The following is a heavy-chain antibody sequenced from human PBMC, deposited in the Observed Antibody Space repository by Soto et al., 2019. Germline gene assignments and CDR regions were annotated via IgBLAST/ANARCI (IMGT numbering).Heavy chain of an antibody. CDR3: ARHERSGSYPYPFDY. Sequence: SETLSLTCAVYGGSFSGYYWSWIRQPPGKGLEWIGSIYYSGSTYYNPSLKSRVTISVDTSKNQFSLKLSSVTAADTAVYYCARHERSGSYPYPFDYWGQGTLVTVSS. J-gene: IGHJ4*02. D-gene: IGHD1-26*01. CDR2: IYYSGST. V-gene: IGHV4-34*01. CDR1: GGSFSGYY.